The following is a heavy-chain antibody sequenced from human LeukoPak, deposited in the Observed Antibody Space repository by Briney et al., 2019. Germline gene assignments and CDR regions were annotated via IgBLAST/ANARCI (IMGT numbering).Heavy chain of an antibody. CDR3: ARDHSSGWPY. D-gene: IGHD6-19*01. CDR2: INAGNGNT. V-gene: IGHV1-3*01. J-gene: IGHJ4*02. Sequence: ASVKVSCKASGYTFTSYGISWVRQAPGQGLEWMGWINAGNGNTKYSQKFQGRVTITRDTSASTAYMELSSLRSEDTAVYYCARDHSSGWPYWGQGTLVTVSS. CDR1: GYTFTSYG.